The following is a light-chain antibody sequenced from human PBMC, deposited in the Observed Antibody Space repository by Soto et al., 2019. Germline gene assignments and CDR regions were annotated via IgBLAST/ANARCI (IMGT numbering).Light chain of an antibody. CDR2: DVS. V-gene: IGLV2-14*01. CDR3: SSYTSSSTRV. CDR1: ISDVGGYKY. Sequence: QSALTQPASVSGSPGQSISISCTGVISDVGGYKYVSWYQRHPGNAPKLMIYDVSNRPSGVSNRFSGSKSGNTASLTISGLQAQDEADYYCSSYTSSSTRVFGGGTKLTVL. J-gene: IGLJ2*01.